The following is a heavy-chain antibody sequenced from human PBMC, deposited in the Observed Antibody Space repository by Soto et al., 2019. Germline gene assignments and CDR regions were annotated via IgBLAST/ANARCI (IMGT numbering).Heavy chain of an antibody. J-gene: IGHJ4*02. Sequence: PWESLTLACAVSGFSISSYARSWVRQAPGKGLEWVSAISGSGGSTYYADSVKGRFTISRDNSKNTLYLQMNSLRAEDTSVYYCAKETYDDVWSGYTQDYGGQGTLVTVSS. CDR3: AKETYDDVWSGYTQDY. V-gene: IGHV3-23*01. CDR2: ISGSGGST. D-gene: IGHD3-3*01. CDR1: GFSISSYA.